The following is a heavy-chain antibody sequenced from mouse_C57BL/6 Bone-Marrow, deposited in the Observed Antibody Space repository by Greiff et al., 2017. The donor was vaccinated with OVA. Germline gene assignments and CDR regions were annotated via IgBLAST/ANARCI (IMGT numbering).Heavy chain of an antibody. J-gene: IGHJ1*03. Sequence: EVNVVESEGGLVQPGSSMKLSCTASGFTFSDYYMAWVRQVPEKGLEWVANINYDGSSTYYLDSLKSRFIISRDNAKNILYLQMISLTSEDTATYYCAREDRGYFDVWGTGTTVTVSS. CDR1: GFTFSDYY. CDR3: AREDRGYFDV. V-gene: IGHV5-16*01. CDR2: INYDGSST. D-gene: IGHD2-14*01.